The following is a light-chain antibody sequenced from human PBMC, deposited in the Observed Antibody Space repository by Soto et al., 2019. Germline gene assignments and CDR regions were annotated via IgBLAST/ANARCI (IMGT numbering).Light chain of an antibody. J-gene: IGKJ2*01. CDR1: QGISSY. Sequence: AIRMTQSPSSLSASTGDRVTITCRASQGISSYLAWYQQKPGKAPKLLIYAASGLQSGVPSRFSGSGSGTDFTLTINSLQPEDFATYYCQQANSFPLTFGQGTKLEIK. V-gene: IGKV1-8*01. CDR2: AAS. CDR3: QQANSFPLT.